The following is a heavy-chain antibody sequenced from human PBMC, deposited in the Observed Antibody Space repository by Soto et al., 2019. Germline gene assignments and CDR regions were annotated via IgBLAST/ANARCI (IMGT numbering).Heavy chain of an antibody. CDR3: ARDRDGGWFHMDV. V-gene: IGHV3-33*01. CDR1: GFPFWHYG. CDR2: IWSDGKKE. J-gene: IGHJ6*02. D-gene: IGHD6-19*01. Sequence: QVQLVESGRGVVQPGRSQRLSCVGSGFPFWHYGMHWVCQAPGKGLEWVAVIWSDGKKESYADFVKGRFAISRDNFKDTLYLQMNSLRAEDTAVYYCARDRDGGWFHMDVWGQGTTVTVSS.